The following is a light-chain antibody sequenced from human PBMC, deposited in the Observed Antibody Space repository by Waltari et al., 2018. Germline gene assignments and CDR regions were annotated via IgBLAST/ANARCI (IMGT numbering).Light chain of an antibody. V-gene: IGLV2-14*03. CDR3: SSYSGTNTRVI. CDR1: SIDMGPYDY. CDR2: DVS. Sequence: QSALTQPASVSGSPGQSTSIPCTGTSIDMGPYDYVPWYQQQPGKAPKMMIYDVSHRPSGVSNRFSGSKSGNTASLIISGLQSEDEGDYYCSSYSGTNTRVIFGGGTKLTVL. J-gene: IGLJ2*01.